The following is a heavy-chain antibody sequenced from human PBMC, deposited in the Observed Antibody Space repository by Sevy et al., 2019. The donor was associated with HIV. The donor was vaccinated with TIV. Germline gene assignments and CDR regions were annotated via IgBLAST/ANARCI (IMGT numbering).Heavy chain of an antibody. CDR3: ARDRNGYGDYGGMDV. Sequence: GGSLRLSCAASGFTFSSYSMNWVRQAPGKGLEWVSSISSSSSYIYYADSVKGRFTISRDNAKNSLYLQMNSLRAEDTAVYDCARDRNGYGDYGGMDVWGQGTTVTVSS. D-gene: IGHD4-17*01. CDR2: ISSSSSYI. J-gene: IGHJ6*02. V-gene: IGHV3-21*01. CDR1: GFTFSSYS.